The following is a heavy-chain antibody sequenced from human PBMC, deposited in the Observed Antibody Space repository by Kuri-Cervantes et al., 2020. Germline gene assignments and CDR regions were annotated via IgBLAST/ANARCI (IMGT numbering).Heavy chain of an antibody. D-gene: IGHD3-22*01. J-gene: IGHJ6*02. Sequence: SQTLSLTCAVYGGSFSGYYWSWIRQPPGKGLEWIGEINHSGSTNYNPSLKSRVTISVDTSKNQFSLKLSSVTAADTAVYYCARPVVVINYYYYGMDVWGQGTTVTVSS. V-gene: IGHV4-34*01. CDR1: GGSFSGYY. CDR3: ARPVVVINYYYYGMDV. CDR2: INHSGST.